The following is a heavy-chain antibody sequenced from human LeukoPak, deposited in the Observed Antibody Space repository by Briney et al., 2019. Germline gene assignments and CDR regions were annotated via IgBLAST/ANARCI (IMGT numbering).Heavy chain of an antibody. V-gene: IGHV4-38-2*02. CDR2: IYHSGST. CDR3: ARGGAVSGVNY. CDR1: GYSISIAYY. D-gene: IGHD6-13*01. Sequence: SETLSLTCTVSGYSISIAYYWGWIRQPPGKGLEWIGSIYHSGSTYYNPSLKSRVTISVDTSKNQFSLKLTSATAADTAVYYCARGGAVSGVNYWGQGTLVTVSS. J-gene: IGHJ4*02.